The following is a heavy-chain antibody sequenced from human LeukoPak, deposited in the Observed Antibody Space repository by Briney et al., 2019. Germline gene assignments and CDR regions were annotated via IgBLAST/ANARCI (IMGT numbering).Heavy chain of an antibody. CDR1: GYTFTSYD. CDR3: ARSTVPYYYYYGMDV. CDR2: MNPNSGNT. V-gene: IGHV1-8*01. Sequence: GASVKVSCKASGYTFTSYDINWVRQASGQGLEWMGWMNPNSGNTGYAQKFQGRVTMTRNTSISTAYMELSSLRSEDTAVYYCARSTVPYYYYYGMDVWGQGTTVTVSS. D-gene: IGHD4-17*01. J-gene: IGHJ6*02.